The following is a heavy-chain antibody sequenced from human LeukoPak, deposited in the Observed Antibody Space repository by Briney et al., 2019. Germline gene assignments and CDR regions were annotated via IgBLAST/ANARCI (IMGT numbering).Heavy chain of an antibody. CDR1: GYTFTSYD. CDR3: ARGGGYYDRSAKYFIRPPEY. Sequence: GASVKVSCKASGYTFTSYDINWVRQATGQGLEWMGWMNPNSGNTGYAQKFQGRVTMTRSTSISTAYMELSSLRSEDTAVYYCARGGGYYDRSAKYFIRPPEYWGQGTLVTVSS. J-gene: IGHJ4*02. V-gene: IGHV1-8*01. CDR2: MNPNSGNT. D-gene: IGHD3-22*01.